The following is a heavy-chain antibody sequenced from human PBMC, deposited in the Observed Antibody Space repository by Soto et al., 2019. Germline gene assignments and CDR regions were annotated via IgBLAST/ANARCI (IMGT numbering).Heavy chain of an antibody. CDR2: IYYSGST. Sequence: PSETLSLTCTVSGGSISSYYWSWIRQPPGKGLEWIGYIYYSGSTNYNPSLKSRVTISVDTSKNQFSLKLSSVTAADTAVYYCARSTYSSSYTWWFDPWGQGTLVTVSS. CDR1: GGSISSYY. CDR3: ARSTYSSSYTWWFDP. J-gene: IGHJ5*02. V-gene: IGHV4-59*08. D-gene: IGHD6-6*01.